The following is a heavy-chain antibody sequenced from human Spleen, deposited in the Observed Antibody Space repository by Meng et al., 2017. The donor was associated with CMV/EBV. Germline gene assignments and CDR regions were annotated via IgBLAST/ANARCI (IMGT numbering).Heavy chain of an antibody. CDR3: ARGYGVRFLEWLSYYYYGMDV. J-gene: IGHJ6*02. Sequence: SVKVSCKASGGTFSTYVVNWVRQAPGQGLEWMGGIIPILGIANYAQKFQGRVTITADKSTSTAYMELSSLRSEDTAVYYCARGYGVRFLEWLSYYYYGMDVWGQGTTVTVSS. D-gene: IGHD3-3*01. CDR1: GGTFSTYV. CDR2: IIPILGIA. V-gene: IGHV1-69*10.